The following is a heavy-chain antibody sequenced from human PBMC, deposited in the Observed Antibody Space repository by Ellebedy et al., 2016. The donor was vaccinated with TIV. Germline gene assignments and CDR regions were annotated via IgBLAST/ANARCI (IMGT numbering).Heavy chain of an antibody. Sequence: SETLSLXXAVSGASITIKSYYWGWTRQSPGKGLEWIGAIYHSGSTYYNPSLKSRVTLSVDTSKNQFSLELESVTAADTAVYYCVRHGQFDYWGQGTLVTVSS. CDR2: IYHSGST. V-gene: IGHV4-39*01. CDR3: VRHGQFDY. J-gene: IGHJ4*02. CDR1: GASITIKSYY.